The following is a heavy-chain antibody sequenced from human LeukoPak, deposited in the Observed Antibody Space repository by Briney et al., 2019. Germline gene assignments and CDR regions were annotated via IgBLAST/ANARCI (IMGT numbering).Heavy chain of an antibody. CDR3: AKSLAAARDY. CDR1: GFTFASRA. CDR2: ISSSGGST. J-gene: IGHJ4*02. V-gene: IGHV3-23*01. Sequence: QPGGSLRLSCAASGFTFASRAMSWVRQAPGKRLEWVSSISSSGGSTYYADSVKGRFTISRDNSKNTLYLQVNSLRAEDTAVYYCAKSLAAARDYWGQGTLVTVSS. D-gene: IGHD6-13*01.